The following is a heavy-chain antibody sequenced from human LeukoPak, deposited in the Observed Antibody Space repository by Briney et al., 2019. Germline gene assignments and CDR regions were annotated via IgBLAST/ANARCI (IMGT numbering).Heavy chain of an antibody. CDR3: ARGWGGGASPLDY. D-gene: IGHD3-16*01. CDR2: ISAYNGNT. J-gene: IGHJ4*02. Sequence: GASVKVSCKASGFTLIGHYLHWVRQAPGQGLQWMGWISAYNGNTNYAQKLQGRVTMTTDTSTSTAYMELRSLRSDDTAVYYCARGWGGGASPLDYWGQGTLVTVSS. CDR1: GFTLIGHY. V-gene: IGHV1-18*04.